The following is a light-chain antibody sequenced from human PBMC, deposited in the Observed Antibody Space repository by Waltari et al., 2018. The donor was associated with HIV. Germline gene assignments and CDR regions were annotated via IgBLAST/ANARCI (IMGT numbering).Light chain of an antibody. V-gene: IGKV1-16*01. J-gene: IGKJ4*01. CDR2: AAS. Sequence: DIQMTQSTSPLPAPVGDRVTITCRASQGCSKNLAWLQQRPGKAPKSVIYAASSLHSGVPSRFSGSGSGTDFTLTIGGLQPEDFATYFCQQYDEFPLTFAGGTRVEIK. CDR1: QGCSKN. CDR3: QQYDEFPLT.